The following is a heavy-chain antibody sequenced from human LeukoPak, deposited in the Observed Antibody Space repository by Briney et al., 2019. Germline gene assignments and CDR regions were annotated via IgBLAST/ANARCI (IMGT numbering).Heavy chain of an antibody. CDR2: IYSGGST. CDR3: ARVRGATTHFDY. Sequence: PGGSLRLSCAASGFTFSSYSMSWVRQAPGKGLEWVSVIYSGGSTYYADSVKGRFTISRDNSKNTLYLQMNSLRAEDTAVYYCARVRGATTHFDYWRQGTLVTVSS. CDR1: GFTFSSYS. J-gene: IGHJ4*02. D-gene: IGHD1-26*01. V-gene: IGHV3-53*01.